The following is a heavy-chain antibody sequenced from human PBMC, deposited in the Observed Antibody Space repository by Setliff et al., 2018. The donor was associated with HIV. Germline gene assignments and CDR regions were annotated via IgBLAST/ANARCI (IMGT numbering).Heavy chain of an antibody. J-gene: IGHJ4*02. CDR3: ARGRLRWSPDF. Sequence: SVKVSCKASGYTFTSYGISWVRQAPGQGLEWMGWISAYNGNTNYALKFQGRVTMTRDTSTSTAYMELRSLRSDDTAVYYCARGRLRWSPDFWGQGTLVTVSS. CDR2: ISAYNGNT. V-gene: IGHV1-18*01. CDR1: GYTFTSYG.